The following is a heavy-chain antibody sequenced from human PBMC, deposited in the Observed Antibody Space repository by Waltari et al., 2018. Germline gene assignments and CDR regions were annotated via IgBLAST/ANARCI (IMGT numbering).Heavy chain of an antibody. V-gene: IGHV3-23*03. CDR3: AKAPYSSSQNFDY. CDR1: GFTFSSYA. CDR2: IYSGGST. D-gene: IGHD6-6*01. Sequence: EVQLLESGGGLVQPGGSLRLSCAASGFTFSSYAMSWVRQAPGKGLEWVSVIYSGGSTYYADSVKGRFTISRDNSKNTLYQQMNSLRAEDTAVYYCAKAPYSSSQNFDYWGQGTLVTVSS. J-gene: IGHJ4*02.